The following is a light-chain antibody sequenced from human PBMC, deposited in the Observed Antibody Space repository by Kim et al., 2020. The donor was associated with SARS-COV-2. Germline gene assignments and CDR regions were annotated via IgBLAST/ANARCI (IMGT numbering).Light chain of an antibody. CDR3: GTWERSLSGRWV. J-gene: IGLJ3*02. Sequence: QSVLTQPPSVSAAPGQKVTISCSGSSSNIGNDYVSWYQQLPGTAPKLLIYDNDKRPSGIPDRFSGSKSGTSATLAITGLQTGDEADYYCGTWERSLSGRWVFGGGTQLTVL. V-gene: IGLV1-51*01. CDR1: SSNIGNDY. CDR2: DND.